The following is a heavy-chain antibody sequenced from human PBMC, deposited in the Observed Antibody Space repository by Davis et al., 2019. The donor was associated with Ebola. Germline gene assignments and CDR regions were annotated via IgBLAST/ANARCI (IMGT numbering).Heavy chain of an antibody. CDR1: GGTFSSYA. CDR2: IIPILGIA. J-gene: IGHJ6*02. V-gene: IGHV1-69*04. CDR3: ARAGYCSGTSCQIYYYYYGMDV. D-gene: IGHD2-2*01. Sequence: SVKVSCKASGGTFSSYAISWVRQAPGQGLEWMGRIIPILGIANYAQKFQGRVTITADKSTSTAYMELSSLRSEDTAVYYCARAGYCSGTSCQIYYYYYGMDVWGQGTTVTVSS.